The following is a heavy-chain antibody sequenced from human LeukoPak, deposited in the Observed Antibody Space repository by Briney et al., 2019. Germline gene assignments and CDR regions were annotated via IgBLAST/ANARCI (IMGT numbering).Heavy chain of an antibody. CDR1: GFIHSKAW. CDR3: TTDPLTFY. Sequence: AGSLRLSCVASGFIHSKAWMSWVRQAPGKGLEWVGRIKSKTDGGTTDYAASVKGRFTISRDDSKNTLYLQMNSLKTEDAAVYYCTTDPLTFYWGQGTLVTVSS. CDR2: IKSKTDGGTT. J-gene: IGHJ4*02. D-gene: IGHD2-21*02. V-gene: IGHV3-15*01.